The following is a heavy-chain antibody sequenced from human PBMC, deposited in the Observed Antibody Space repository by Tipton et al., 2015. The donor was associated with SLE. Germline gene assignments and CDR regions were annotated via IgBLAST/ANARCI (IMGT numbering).Heavy chain of an antibody. CDR3: ARKPRGTSEVDY. J-gene: IGHJ4*02. CDR2: VYPGDSDT. Sequence: QLVQSGAEVKKPGESVKISCQASGYSFTNYWIGWVRQMPGKGLEWIGIVYPGDSDTRYSPSLEGLVTISADESITTAYLQWSSLKASDTAMYYCARKPRGTSEVDYWGQGTLVTVSS. CDR1: GYSFTNYW. D-gene: IGHD1-26*01. V-gene: IGHV5-51*03.